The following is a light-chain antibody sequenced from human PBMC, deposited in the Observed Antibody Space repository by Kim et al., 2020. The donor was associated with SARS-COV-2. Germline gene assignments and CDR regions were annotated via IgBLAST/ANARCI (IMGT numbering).Light chain of an antibody. Sequence: QSALTQPASVSGSPGQSITISCTGTSSDVGSYNLVSWYQQHPGKAPKLMIYEVNKRPSGVSNRFSGSKSGNTASLTISGLQAEDEADYYCCSYAGSLVFGGGTKVTVL. J-gene: IGLJ2*01. CDR3: CSYAGSLV. CDR2: EVN. CDR1: SSDVGSYNL. V-gene: IGLV2-23*02.